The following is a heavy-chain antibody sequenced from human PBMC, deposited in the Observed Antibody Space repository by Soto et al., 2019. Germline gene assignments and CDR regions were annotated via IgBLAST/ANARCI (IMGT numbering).Heavy chain of an antibody. Sequence: QVQLVQSGAEVKKPGASVKVSCKVSGYTLTELSMHWVRQAPGKGLEWMGGFDPEDGETIYAQKFQGRVTMTEDKSTDTAYMELSSLRSEDTAVYYCATASRMITFGGVIWALDYMDVWGKGTTVTVSS. CDR3: ATASRMITFGGVIWALDYMDV. CDR2: FDPEDGET. J-gene: IGHJ6*03. V-gene: IGHV1-24*01. CDR1: GYTLTELS. D-gene: IGHD3-16*01.